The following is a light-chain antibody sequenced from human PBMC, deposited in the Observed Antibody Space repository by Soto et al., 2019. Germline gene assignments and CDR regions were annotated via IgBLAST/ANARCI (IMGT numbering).Light chain of an antibody. CDR2: DAS. CDR3: QQRSTWWT. Sequence: EIVLTQSPATLSLSPGERATLSCRASQSVSSYLAWYQQKPGQAPRLLIYDASNRATGIPARFSGSGSETDFTLTISSREPEDFAVYYCQQRSTWWTFGQGTKVEIK. J-gene: IGKJ1*01. CDR1: QSVSSY. V-gene: IGKV3-11*01.